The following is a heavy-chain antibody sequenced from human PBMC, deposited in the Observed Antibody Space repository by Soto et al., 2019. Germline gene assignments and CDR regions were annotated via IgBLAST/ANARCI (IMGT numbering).Heavy chain of an antibody. D-gene: IGHD3-3*01. Sequence: QITLNESGPTVVRPTETLTLTCRFSGFSLTTSGVGVGWIRQSPGKAPEWLALIYWDDDKRYSASLKSRLTITKDTSKNQVVLTVSDLDPTDTATDYCAHRVLRTVFGVVTTTAIYFDFWGQGTPVAVAS. V-gene: IGHV2-5*02. CDR3: AHRVLRTVFGVVTTTAIYFDF. J-gene: IGHJ4*02. CDR2: IYWDDDK. CDR1: GFSLTTSGVG.